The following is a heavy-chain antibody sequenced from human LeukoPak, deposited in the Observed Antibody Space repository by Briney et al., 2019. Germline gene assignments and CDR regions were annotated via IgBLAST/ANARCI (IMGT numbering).Heavy chain of an antibody. CDR2: IVVGSANT. CDR3: ARWHSSSSKGSNFDY. V-gene: IGHV1-58*02. D-gene: IGHD6-6*01. J-gene: IGHJ4*02. Sequence: GASVKVSCKASGFTFISSVMQWVRQARGQRLEWIGWIVVGSANTNYAQKFQERVTITRDMSTSTAYMELSSLRSEDTAVYYCARWHSSSSKGSNFDYWGQGTLVTVSS. CDR1: GFTFISSV.